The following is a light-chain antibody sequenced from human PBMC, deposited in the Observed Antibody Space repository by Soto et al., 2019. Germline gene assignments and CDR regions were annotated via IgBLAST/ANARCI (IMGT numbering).Light chain of an antibody. CDR2: GAS. J-gene: IGKJ1*01. CDR3: KQYNNWLTWT. Sequence: EIVMTQSPATLSVSPGERATLSCRASQSVSSNLAWYQQKPGQAPRLLIYGASTRATGIPARFSGSGSGTEFALTISSLQSEDFAVYYCKQYNNWLTWTFGQGTKVEIK. CDR1: QSVSSN. V-gene: IGKV3-15*01.